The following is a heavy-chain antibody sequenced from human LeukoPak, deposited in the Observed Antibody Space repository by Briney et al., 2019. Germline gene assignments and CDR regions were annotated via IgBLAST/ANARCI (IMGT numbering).Heavy chain of an antibody. D-gene: IGHD2-15*01. V-gene: IGHV3-7*01. CDR2: IKPDGREK. Sequence: PGGSLRLSCEVSEFTFSDRWMSWVRQAPGKGLEWVANIKPDGREKHYVDSVKGRFTISRNNTKNALYLQMNSLRVEDTALYYCVRSYIARGETPEGYWGQGTLVAVSS. CDR1: EFTFSDRW. CDR3: VRSYIARGETPEGY. J-gene: IGHJ4*02.